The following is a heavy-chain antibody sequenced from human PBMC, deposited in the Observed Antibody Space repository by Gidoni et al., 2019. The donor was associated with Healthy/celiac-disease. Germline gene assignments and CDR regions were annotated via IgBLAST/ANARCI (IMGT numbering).Heavy chain of an antibody. CDR1: GGSFSGYY. CDR2: INHSGST. D-gene: IGHD5-12*01. CDR3: ARGWMATITTVIDY. J-gene: IGHJ4*02. Sequence: QVQLQQWGAGLLKPSETLSLTCAVYGGSFSGYYWSWIRQPPGKGLEWIGEINHSGSTNYNPSLKSRVTISVDTSKNQFSLKLSSVTAADTAVYYCARGWMATITTVIDYWGQGTLVTVSS. V-gene: IGHV4-34*01.